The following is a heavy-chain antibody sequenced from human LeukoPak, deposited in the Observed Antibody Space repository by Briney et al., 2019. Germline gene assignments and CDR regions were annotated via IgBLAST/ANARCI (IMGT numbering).Heavy chain of an antibody. J-gene: IGHJ4*02. CDR3: AREAAYYDSSGYSVY. V-gene: IGHV3-21*01. CDR1: GFTFSSYS. CDR2: ISSSSSYI. Sequence: PGGSLRLYCAASGFTFSSYSMNWVRQAPGKGLEWVSSISSSSSYIYYADSVKGRFTISRDNAKNSLYLQMNSLRAEDTAVYYCAREAAYYDSSGYSVYGGQGPLLTVPS. D-gene: IGHD3-22*01.